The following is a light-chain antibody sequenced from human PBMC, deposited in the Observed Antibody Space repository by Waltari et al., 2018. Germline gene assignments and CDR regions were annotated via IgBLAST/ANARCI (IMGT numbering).Light chain of an antibody. CDR2: AAS. CDR1: QSISSY. J-gene: IGKJ4*01. V-gene: IGKV1-39*01. CDR3: QQSGT. Sequence: DIQMTQSPSSLSASVGDRVTITCRASQSISSYLNWYQQKPGKAPKLLIYAASSLQSGVPSRFSGSGSGTDFTLTISSLQPEDFATYYCQQSGTFGGGTKVEIK.